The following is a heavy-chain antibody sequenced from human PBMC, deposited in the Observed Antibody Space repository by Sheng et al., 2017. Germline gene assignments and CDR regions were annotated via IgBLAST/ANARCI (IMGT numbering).Heavy chain of an antibody. D-gene: IGHD6-6*01. CDR1: RHLQQLC. CDR2: IIPIFGTA. V-gene: IGHV1-69*01. J-gene: IGHJ6*02. CDR3: ARPIRPLAARRGDYYGMDV. Sequence: QVQLVQSGAEVKKPWVLGEGLLQGFWRHLQQLCYQLGATGPLDKGLSGWEGIIPIFGTANYAQKFQGRVTITADESTSTAYMELSSLRSEDTAVYYCARPIRPLAARRGDYYGMDVWGQGTTVTVSS.